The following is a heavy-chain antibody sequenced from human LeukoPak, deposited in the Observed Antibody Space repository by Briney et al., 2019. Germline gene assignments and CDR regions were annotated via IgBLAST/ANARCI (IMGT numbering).Heavy chain of an antibody. D-gene: IGHD1-26*01. CDR3: ARTVGATCAFDI. J-gene: IGHJ3*02. CDR1: GYTFINYG. V-gene: IGHV1-18*01. CDR2: ISAYTGST. Sequence: ASVKLSCTASGYTFINYGLTWVRQAPGHGFQWMGWISAYTGSTNYAQNFQGRFTTPTDPSTNTAYMQMRSLTSNDTAVYYCARTVGATCAFDIWGQGTMVIVSS.